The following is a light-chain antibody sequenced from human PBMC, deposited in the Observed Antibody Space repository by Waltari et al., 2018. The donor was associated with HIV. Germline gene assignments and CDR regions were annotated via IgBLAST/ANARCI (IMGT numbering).Light chain of an antibody. CDR3: QQYGSSPRT. V-gene: IGKV3-20*01. J-gene: IGKJ1*01. Sequence: EIVLTQSPGTLSLSPGERATLSCRASQSVSSSNLAWYQQKPGQAPRLLIYGASSRATGIPDRVSGSGSGTDFTLTISRLEPEDFAVYYCQQYGSSPRTFGQGTKVEIK. CDR1: QSVSSSN. CDR2: GAS.